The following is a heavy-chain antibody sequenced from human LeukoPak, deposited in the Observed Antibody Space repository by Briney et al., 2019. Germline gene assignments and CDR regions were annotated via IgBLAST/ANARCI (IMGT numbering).Heavy chain of an antibody. CDR3: ARGGGLDV. Sequence: PGGSLRLSCAASGFTVSNTYMSWVRQAPGKGLEWVSVIYAGGGTFYSESVKGRFTISRDNAKNSLYLQMSNLRAEDTAVYFCARGGGLDVWGQGATVTVSS. D-gene: IGHD3-16*01. J-gene: IGHJ6*02. CDR1: GFTVSNTY. CDR2: IYAGGGT. V-gene: IGHV3-53*01.